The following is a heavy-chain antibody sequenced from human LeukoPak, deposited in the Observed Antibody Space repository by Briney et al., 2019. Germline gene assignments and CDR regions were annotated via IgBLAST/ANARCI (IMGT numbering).Heavy chain of an antibody. D-gene: IGHD3-22*01. Sequence: SETPSLTCAVYGGSFSGYYWSWIRQPPGKGLEWIGEINHSGSTNYNPSLKSRVTISVDTSKNQFSLKLSSVTAADTAVYYCARGHYYDSSGYSDAFDIWGQGTMVTVSS. J-gene: IGHJ3*02. CDR1: GGSFSGYY. CDR2: INHSGST. V-gene: IGHV4-34*01. CDR3: ARGHYYDSSGYSDAFDI.